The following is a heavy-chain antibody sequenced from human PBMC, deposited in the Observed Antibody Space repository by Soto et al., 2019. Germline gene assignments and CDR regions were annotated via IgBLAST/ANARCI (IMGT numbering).Heavy chain of an antibody. CDR3: AKATIFGVVSFEGLFDY. V-gene: IGHV3-30*18. Sequence: QVQLVESGGGVVQPGRSLRLSCAASGFTFSSYGMHWVRQAPGKGLEWVAVISYDGSNKYYADSVKGRFTISRDNSKNTLYLQMNSLRAEDTAVYYCAKATIFGVVSFEGLFDYWGQGTLVTVSS. CDR1: GFTFSSYG. D-gene: IGHD3-3*01. CDR2: ISYDGSNK. J-gene: IGHJ4*02.